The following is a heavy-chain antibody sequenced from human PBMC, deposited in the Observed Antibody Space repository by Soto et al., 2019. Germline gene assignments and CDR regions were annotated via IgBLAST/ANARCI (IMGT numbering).Heavy chain of an antibody. Sequence: QVQLQQWGAGPLRPLETLSLTCGVSGGSFSGYYWAWIRQSPGKGLEGIGEINDRGSINYNPSLKRRVSISVDTSKNHYSLNLRSVTAADTAVYYCARESHDILTGPPWVWYFDLWGRGTLVTVSS. V-gene: IGHV4-34*01. CDR1: GGSFSGYY. D-gene: IGHD3-9*01. CDR3: ARESHDILTGPPWVWYFDL. CDR2: INDRGSI. J-gene: IGHJ2*01.